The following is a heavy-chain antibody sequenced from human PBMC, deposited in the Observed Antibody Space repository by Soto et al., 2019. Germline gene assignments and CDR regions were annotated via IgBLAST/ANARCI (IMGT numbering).Heavy chain of an antibody. V-gene: IGHV1-69*06. CDR3: AREIAARPPWFDP. J-gene: IGHJ5*02. CDR2: IIPIFGTA. D-gene: IGHD6-6*01. Sequence: ASVKVSCKASGGTFSSYAISWVRQAPGQGLEWMGGIIPIFGTANYAQKFQGRVTITADKSTSTAYMELSSLRSEDTAVYYCAREIAARPPWFDPWGPGTLVTVSS. CDR1: GGTFSSYA.